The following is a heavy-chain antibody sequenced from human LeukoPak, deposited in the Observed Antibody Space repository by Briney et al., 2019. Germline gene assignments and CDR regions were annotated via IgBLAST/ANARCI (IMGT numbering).Heavy chain of an antibody. CDR3: ARRESSYQNYYYYYHMDV. CDR1: GFTFDDYG. D-gene: IGHD3-16*02. J-gene: IGHJ6*03. V-gene: IGHV3-20*04. CDR2: INWNGDST. Sequence: GGSLRLSCAASGFTFDDYGMCWVRQAPGKGLEWVSDINWNGDSTGYADSVKGRFTISRDNAKNSLYLQMNSLRAEDTALYYCARRESSYQNYYYYYHMDVWGKGTTVTVSS.